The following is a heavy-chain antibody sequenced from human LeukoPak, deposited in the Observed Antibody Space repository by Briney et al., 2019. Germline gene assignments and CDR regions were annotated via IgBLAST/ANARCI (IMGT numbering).Heavy chain of an antibody. V-gene: IGHV1-69*04. J-gene: IGHJ4*02. CDR1: GGTFSSYA. CDR2: IIPILGIA. CDR3: ARDTWELPYDY. D-gene: IGHD1-26*01. Sequence: SVKVSCKASGGTFSSYAISWVRQAPGQGLEWMGRIIPILGIANYAQKFQGRVTITADKSTSTAYMELSSLRSEDTAVYYCARDTWELPYDYWGQRTLVTVSS.